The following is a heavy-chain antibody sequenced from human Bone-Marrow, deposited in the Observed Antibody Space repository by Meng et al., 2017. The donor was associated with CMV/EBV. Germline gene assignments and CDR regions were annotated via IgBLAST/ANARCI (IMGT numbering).Heavy chain of an antibody. CDR1: GFTFSNHA. Sequence: GESLKISCAASGFTFSNHAMHWVRQAPGKGLEWVANIKQDGSEKYYVDSVKGRFTISRDNAKNSLYLQMNSLRAEDTAVYYCASLYGMDVWGQGTTVTVSS. CDR3: ASLYGMDV. CDR2: IKQDGSEK. V-gene: IGHV3-7*01. J-gene: IGHJ6*02.